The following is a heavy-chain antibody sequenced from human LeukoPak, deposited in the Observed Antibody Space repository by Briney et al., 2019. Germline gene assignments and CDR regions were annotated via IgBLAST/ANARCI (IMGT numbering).Heavy chain of an antibody. J-gene: IGHJ4*02. Sequence: GRSLRLSCAASGFSFTNYYMSWIRQAPGKGLEWVSYITSTGGSAFHADSVKGRFTISRDNAKNSLFLQMNSLRAEDMAVCYCARVMATIDFWGQGSLVSVSS. D-gene: IGHD5-12*01. V-gene: IGHV3-11*04. CDR2: ITSTGGSA. CDR1: GFSFTNYY. CDR3: ARVMATIDF.